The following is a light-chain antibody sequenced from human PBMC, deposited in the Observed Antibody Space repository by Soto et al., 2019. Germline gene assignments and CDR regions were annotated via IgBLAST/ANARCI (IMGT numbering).Light chain of an antibody. CDR2: GAS. V-gene: IGKV3-20*01. J-gene: IGKJ1*01. CDR3: QHYGSSQWTLGQWT. CDR1: QSGSSSY. Sequence: IVLTQSPGTVSLSPGERATLSCRASQSGSSSYLAWYQQRPGQAPRLLIFGASTRATGIPYRFSGSGSGTDFTITISRLDPEDSAVCFCQHYGSSQWTLGQWTFGQETKVEI.